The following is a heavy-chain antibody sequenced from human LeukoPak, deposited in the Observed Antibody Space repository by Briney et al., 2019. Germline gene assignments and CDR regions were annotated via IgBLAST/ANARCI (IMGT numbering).Heavy chain of an antibody. J-gene: IGHJ4*02. Sequence: GGSLRLSCAVSGFTFSSYAMSWVRQAPGKGLEWVSGISWNSGSIGYADSVKGRFTISRDNAKNSLYLQMNSLRAEDTALYYCAKDIRPGVRGVLLYYFDYWGQGTLVTVSS. CDR3: AKDIRPGVRGVLLYYFDY. CDR2: ISWNSGSI. V-gene: IGHV3-9*01. D-gene: IGHD3-10*01. CDR1: GFTFSSYA.